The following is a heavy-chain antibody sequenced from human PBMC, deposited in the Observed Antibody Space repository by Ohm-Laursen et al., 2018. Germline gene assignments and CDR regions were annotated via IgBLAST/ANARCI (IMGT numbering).Heavy chain of an antibody. Sequence: SLRLSCAASGFTFSSYGMHWVRQAPGKGLEWVAVISYDGSNKYYADSVKGRFTISRDNSKNTLYLQMNSLRAEDTAVYYCAKVPYGDPDTYYFDYWGQGTLVTVSS. D-gene: IGHD4-17*01. V-gene: IGHV3-30*18. CDR3: AKVPYGDPDTYYFDY. CDR1: GFTFSSYG. CDR2: ISYDGSNK. J-gene: IGHJ4*02.